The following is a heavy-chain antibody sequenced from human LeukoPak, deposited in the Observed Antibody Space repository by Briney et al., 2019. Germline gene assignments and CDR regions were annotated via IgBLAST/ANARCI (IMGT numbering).Heavy chain of an antibody. V-gene: IGHV3-49*05. CDR1: GFNFDDYG. CDR2: IRSKHYGATR. CDR3: TRSQYYDYVWGSYPIPPSDS. J-gene: IGHJ5*01. D-gene: IGHD3-16*02. Sequence: KSGGSLRLSCTASGFNFDDYGMSWFRQAPGKGLEWVGFIRSKHYGATREYAASVKGRFIISRDDYKTIVYVQMNSLKSEDTAVYYCTRSQYYDYVWGSYPIPPSDSWGQGTLVTVSS.